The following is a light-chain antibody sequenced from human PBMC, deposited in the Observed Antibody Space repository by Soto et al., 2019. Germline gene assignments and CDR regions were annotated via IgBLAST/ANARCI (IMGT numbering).Light chain of an antibody. J-gene: IGLJ3*02. V-gene: IGLV2-11*01. Sequence: QSALTQPRSVSGSPGQSVTISCTETTSDVGGYNFVSWYQQHPGKAPKLIIFDVSNRASGVPDRFSGSKSGNTASLTISGLQAEDEADFYCSSYAGTYNWVFGGGTKLTVL. CDR2: DVS. CDR3: SSYAGTYNWV. CDR1: TSDVGGYNF.